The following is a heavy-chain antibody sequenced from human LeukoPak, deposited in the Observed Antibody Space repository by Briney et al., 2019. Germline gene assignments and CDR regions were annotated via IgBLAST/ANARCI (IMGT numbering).Heavy chain of an antibody. V-gene: IGHV4-39*02. CDR3: AREPSDYYGSGRFDP. D-gene: IGHD3-10*01. CDR2: IYYSGST. CDR1: GGSISSTSYY. J-gene: IGHJ5*02. Sequence: SETLSLTCTVSGGSISSTSYYWGWIRQPPGKGLEWIGSIYYSGSTYYNPFLKSRVTISVDTSKNQFSLKLSSVTAADTAVYYCAREPSDYYGSGRFDPWGQGTLVTVSS.